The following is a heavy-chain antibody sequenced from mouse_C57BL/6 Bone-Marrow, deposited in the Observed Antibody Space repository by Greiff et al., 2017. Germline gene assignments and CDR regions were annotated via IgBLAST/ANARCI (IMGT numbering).Heavy chain of an antibody. V-gene: IGHV5-6*02. D-gene: IGHD2-1*01. CDR1: GFTFSSYG. J-gene: IGHJ4*01. CDR3: ARRYGKRMDY. CDR2: SSSGGSYT. Sequence: DVKLVESGGDLVKPGGSLKLSCAASGFTFSSYGMSWVRQTPDKRLEWVATSSSGGSYTYYPDSVKGRFTISRDNAKNTLYLQMSSLKSEDTAMYYCARRYGKRMDYWGQGPSVTVSS.